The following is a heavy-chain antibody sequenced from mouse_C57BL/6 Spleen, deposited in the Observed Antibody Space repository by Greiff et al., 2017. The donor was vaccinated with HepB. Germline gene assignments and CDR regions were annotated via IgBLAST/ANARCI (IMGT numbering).Heavy chain of an antibody. V-gene: IGHV1-7*01. D-gene: IGHD1-1*01. CDR1: GYTFTSYW. CDR2: INPSSGYT. J-gene: IGHJ1*03. CDR3: ARDYGSSLWYFDV. Sequence: VMLVESGAELAKPGASVKLSCKASGYTFTSYWMHWVKQRPGQGLEWIGYINPSSGYTKYNQKFKDKATLTADKSSSTAYMQLSSLTYEDSAVYYCARDYGSSLWYFDVWGTGTTVTVSS.